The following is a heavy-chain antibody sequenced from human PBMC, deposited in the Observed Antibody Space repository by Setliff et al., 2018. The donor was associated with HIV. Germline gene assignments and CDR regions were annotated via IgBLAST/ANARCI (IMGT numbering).Heavy chain of an antibody. CDR2: ISSDGSTI. CDR3: ARGEPTILVVPAAFFDY. CDR1: GFTFSDYN. J-gene: IGHJ4*02. V-gene: IGHV3-48*04. D-gene: IGHD2-2*01. Sequence: GGSLRLSCAASGFTFSDYNMNWVRQAPGRGLEWVSYISSDGSTIYYAGSVKGRFTISRDNAKKSLYLQMNGLRAEDTAVYYCARGEPTILVVPAAFFDYWGQGTLVTVSS.